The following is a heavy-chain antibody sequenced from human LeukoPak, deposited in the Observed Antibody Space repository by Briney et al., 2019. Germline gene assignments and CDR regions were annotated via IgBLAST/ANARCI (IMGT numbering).Heavy chain of an antibody. Sequence: PSETLSLTCTVSGGSISSYYWSWIRQPPGKGLEWIGYIYYSGSTNYNPSLKSRVTISVDTSKNQFSLKLGSVTAADTAVYYCARGELISGFDYWGQGTLVTVSS. CDR2: IYYSGST. D-gene: IGHD3-10*01. J-gene: IGHJ4*02. CDR3: ARGELISGFDY. CDR1: GGSISSYY. V-gene: IGHV4-59*01.